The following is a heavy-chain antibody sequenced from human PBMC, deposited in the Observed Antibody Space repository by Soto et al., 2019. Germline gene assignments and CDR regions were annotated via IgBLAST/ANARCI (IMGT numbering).Heavy chain of an antibody. Sequence: GGSLRLSSAASGFTFSDYYMTWLRQAPGKGLEWISYISSDDSSIYYADSVKGRFTISRDNAKNSLYLQMNSLRDEDTAVYYCARFHYVAVPFDYWGQGTLVTVSS. CDR1: GFTFSDYY. V-gene: IGHV3-11*01. J-gene: IGHJ4*02. D-gene: IGHD3-10*02. CDR3: ARFHYVAVPFDY. CDR2: ISSDDSSI.